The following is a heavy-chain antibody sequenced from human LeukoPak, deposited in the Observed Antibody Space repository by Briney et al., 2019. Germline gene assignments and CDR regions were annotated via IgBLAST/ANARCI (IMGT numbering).Heavy chain of an antibody. CDR3: ASTRTSGSYSQFDY. Sequence: AASVTVSCTASGGTFSIYAISWVRQAPGQGLEWMGGIIPIFGTANYAQEFQGRVTITADESTSTAYMELSSLRSEDTAVYYCASTRTSGSYSQFDYWGQGTLVTVSS. V-gene: IGHV1-69*13. CDR1: GGTFSIYA. CDR2: IIPIFGTA. D-gene: IGHD1-26*01. J-gene: IGHJ4*02.